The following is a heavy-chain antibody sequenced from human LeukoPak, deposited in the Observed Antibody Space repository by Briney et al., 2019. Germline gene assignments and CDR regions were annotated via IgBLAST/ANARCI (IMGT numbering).Heavy chain of an antibody. V-gene: IGHV4-4*09. J-gene: IGHJ4*02. D-gene: IGHD1-26*01. Sequence: PSETLSLTCTVSGDSISSYYWSWIRQPPGKGLEWIGYIYTSGGTNYIPSLKGRVTISIDTSKNQFSLKLSSVTAADTAVYYCARQGPISGSYYVDYWGQGTLVTVSS. CDR1: GDSISSYY. CDR3: ARQGPISGSYYVDY. CDR2: IYTSGGT.